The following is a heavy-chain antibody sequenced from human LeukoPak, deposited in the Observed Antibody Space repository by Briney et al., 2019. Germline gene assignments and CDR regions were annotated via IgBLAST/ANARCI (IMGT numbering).Heavy chain of an antibody. CDR2: MNPNTGDS. D-gene: IGHD2-21*02. J-gene: IGHJ4*02. Sequence: ASVKVSCETSGYTFTTYHVNWVRQATGQGLEWMGWMNPNTGDSGYAQKFQGRVTITRDTSISTAYMELSSLRSEDTAVYFCARTTSSTASGYDYWGQGTLVTVSS. CDR3: ARTTSSTASGYDY. CDR1: GYTFTTYH. V-gene: IGHV1-8*03.